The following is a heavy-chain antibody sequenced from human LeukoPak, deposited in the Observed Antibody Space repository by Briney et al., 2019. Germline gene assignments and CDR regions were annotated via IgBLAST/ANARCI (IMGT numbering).Heavy chain of an antibody. CDR2: ISPSSSTI. V-gene: IGHV3-48*04. CDR3: ARDGVGVGATTGFDY. J-gene: IGHJ4*02. D-gene: IGHD1-26*01. Sequence: PGGSLRLSCAASGFTFSDYSMNWVRQAPGKGLEWVSYISPSSSTIYYTDSVKGRFTISRDNAKNSLYLQMNSLRAEDTAVYYCARDGVGVGATTGFDYWGQGTLVTVSS. CDR1: GFTFSDYS.